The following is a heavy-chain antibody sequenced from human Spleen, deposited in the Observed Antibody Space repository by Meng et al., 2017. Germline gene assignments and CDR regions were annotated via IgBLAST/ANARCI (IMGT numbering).Heavy chain of an antibody. Sequence: SETLSLTCTVSGSPISSHYWSWIRQPPGKGLEWIGYIYYSGSSNYNPSRKSRVTISVDTSKNQLSLKLNAVNAADTAVYYCAREASGADGITFDIWGQGTMVT. J-gene: IGHJ3*02. D-gene: IGHD3-10*01. CDR3: AREASGADGITFDI. CDR1: GSPISSHY. CDR2: IYYSGSS. V-gene: IGHV4-59*11.